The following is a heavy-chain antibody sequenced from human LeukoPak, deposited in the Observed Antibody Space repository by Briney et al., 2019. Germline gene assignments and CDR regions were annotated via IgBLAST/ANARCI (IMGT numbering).Heavy chain of an antibody. CDR2: ISGSGGST. D-gene: IGHD2-2*01. J-gene: IGHJ4*02. CDR1: GFTFSSYA. CDR3: AHGAMYQLDY. Sequence: GGSLRLSCAASGFTFSSYAMSWVRQAPGKGLEWVSAISGSGGSTYYADSVKGRFTISGDNSRNTLFLQMNSLRAEDTAVYYCAHGAMYQLDYWGQGTLVTVSS. V-gene: IGHV3-23*01.